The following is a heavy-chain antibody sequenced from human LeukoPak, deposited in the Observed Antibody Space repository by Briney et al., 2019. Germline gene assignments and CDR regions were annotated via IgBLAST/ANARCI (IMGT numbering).Heavy chain of an antibody. V-gene: IGHV4-59*12. CDR1: GGSISSYY. Sequence: SETLSLTCTVSGGSISSYYWSWIRQPQGKGLEWIGYIYYSGSTNYNPSLKSRVTISVDTSKNQFSLKLSSVTAADTAVYYCARNRDGYNSFDYWGQGTLVTVSS. CDR3: ARNRDGYNSFDY. CDR2: IYYSGST. J-gene: IGHJ4*02. D-gene: IGHD5-24*01.